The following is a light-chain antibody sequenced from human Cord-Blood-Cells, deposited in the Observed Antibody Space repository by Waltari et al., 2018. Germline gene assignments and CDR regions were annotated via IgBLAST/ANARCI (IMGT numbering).Light chain of an antibody. V-gene: IGLV2-14*01. Sequence: QSALTQPASVSGSPGQSITISCTGTSSDVGGYNYVSCYQQHPGKAPQHMIYDVSNRPSGVSNRFSGSKSGNTASLTISGLQAEDEADYYCSSYTSSSTLVFGGGTKLTVL. J-gene: IGLJ2*01. CDR2: DVS. CDR3: SSYTSSSTLV. CDR1: SSDVGGYNY.